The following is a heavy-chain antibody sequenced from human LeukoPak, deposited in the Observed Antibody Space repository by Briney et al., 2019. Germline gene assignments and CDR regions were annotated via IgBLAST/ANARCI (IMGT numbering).Heavy chain of an antibody. CDR2: IYTSGST. CDR3: AKDRQTTLLRYFDWLSN. V-gene: IGHV4-4*07. D-gene: IGHD3-9*01. Sequence: SSETLSLTCSVSGGSISSYYWSWIRQPAGKGLEWIGRIYTSGSTNYNPSLKSRVTMSIDTSKNQFSLKLSSVTAADTAVYYCAKDRQTTLLRYFDWLSNWGQGTLVTVSS. CDR1: GGSISSYY. J-gene: IGHJ4*02.